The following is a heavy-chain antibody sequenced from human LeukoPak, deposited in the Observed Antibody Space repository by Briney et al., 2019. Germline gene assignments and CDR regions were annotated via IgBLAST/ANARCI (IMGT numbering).Heavy chain of an antibody. CDR2: IYSDGST. CDR1: GFTVSSNY. D-gene: IGHD3-3*01. Sequence: GGSLRLSCAASGFTVSSNYMNWVRQAPGKGLEWVSIIYSDGSTYYADSVKGRFTISRDNSKNTLYLQMNSLRAEDTAVYYCARDRAGSAYYTGNPFDYWGQGTLVTVSS. J-gene: IGHJ4*02. V-gene: IGHV3-66*01. CDR3: ARDRAGSAYYTGNPFDY.